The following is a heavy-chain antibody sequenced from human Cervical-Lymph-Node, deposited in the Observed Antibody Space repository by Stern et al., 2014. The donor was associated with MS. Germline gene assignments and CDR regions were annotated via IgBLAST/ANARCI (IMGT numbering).Heavy chain of an antibody. CDR1: GGSISSYY. D-gene: IGHD3-22*01. CDR2: IYYSGST. J-gene: IGHJ4*02. V-gene: IGHV4-59*01. Sequence: VQLVESCPGLVKPSETLSLTCTVSGGSISSYYWSWIRQPPGKGLEWIGYIYYSGSTNYNPSLKSRVTISVDTSKNQFSLKLSSVTAADTAVYYFARDGGGYLSPDWGQGTLVTVSS. CDR3: ARDGGGYLSPD.